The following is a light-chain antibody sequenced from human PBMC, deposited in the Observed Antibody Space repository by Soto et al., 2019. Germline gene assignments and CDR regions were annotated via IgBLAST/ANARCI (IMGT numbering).Light chain of an antibody. CDR3: QQYGSSGT. CDR2: GAS. J-gene: IGKJ1*01. V-gene: IGKV3-20*01. CDR1: QSVSSY. Sequence: TQSPDKMSVHRGERATLSRRASQSVSSYLAWYQQKPGQAPRLLIYGASNRATGIPDRFSGSGSGTDFTLTISRLEPEDFAVYYCQQYGSSGTFGQGTKVDI.